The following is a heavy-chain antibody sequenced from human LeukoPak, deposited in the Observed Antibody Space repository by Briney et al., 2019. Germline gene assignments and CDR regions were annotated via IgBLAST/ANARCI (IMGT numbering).Heavy chain of an antibody. CDR1: GFTFSSYA. J-gene: IGHJ4*02. CDR3: AKDPHYGSGSSPYYFDY. Sequence: AGGSLRLSCAASGFTFSSYAMSWVRQAPGKGLEWVSAISGSGGSTYYADSVKGRFTISRDNSKNTLYLQMNSLRAEDTAVYYCAKDPHYGSGSSPYYFDYWGQGTLVTVSS. D-gene: IGHD3-10*01. CDR2: ISGSGGST. V-gene: IGHV3-23*01.